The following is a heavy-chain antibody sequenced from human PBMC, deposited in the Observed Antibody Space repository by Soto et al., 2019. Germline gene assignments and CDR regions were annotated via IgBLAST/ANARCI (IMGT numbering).Heavy chain of an antibody. CDR1: GDSVSSNSAG. Sequence: QTLSLTCVISGDSVSSNSAGCNWIRHSPSRGLEWLGRTYYKSKWNNDYALSVKSRITINPDTSKNQFSLHLYSVTPEDTAVYYCTGITWFRGMDVWGQGTLVTVYS. CDR2: TYYKSKWNN. CDR3: TGITWFRGMDV. D-gene: IGHD3-10*01. V-gene: IGHV6-1*01. J-gene: IGHJ6*02.